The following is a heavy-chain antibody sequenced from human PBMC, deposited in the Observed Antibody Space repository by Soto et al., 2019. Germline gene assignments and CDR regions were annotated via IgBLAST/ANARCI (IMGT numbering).Heavy chain of an antibody. CDR1: GFIFSSYA. CDR2: ISSNGERR. CDR3: ARRGPYGLLKAPDY. Sequence: AGGSLRLSCAASGFIFSSYAMYWVRQAPGKGLEYVSGISSNGERREYADSVKGRFSISRDNSKSTLYLQMGSLRTEDMAVYYCARRGPYGLLKAPDYWGQGPLVTVSS. D-gene: IGHD3-10*01. J-gene: IGHJ4*02. V-gene: IGHV3-64*02.